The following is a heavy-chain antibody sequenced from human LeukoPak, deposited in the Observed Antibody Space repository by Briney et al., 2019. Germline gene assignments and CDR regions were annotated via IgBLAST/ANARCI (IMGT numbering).Heavy chain of an antibody. D-gene: IGHD3-16*01. CDR1: EFNVSSNY. Sequence: GGSLRLSCAASEFNVSSNYMSWVRQAPGKGLEWVSVIFSGGSTYYVDSVKGRFTTSRDNSKNTLYLQMNSLRAEDTAVYYCARDKLRYYFDYWGQGTLVTVSS. J-gene: IGHJ4*02. CDR3: ARDKLRYYFDY. V-gene: IGHV3-66*02. CDR2: IFSGGST.